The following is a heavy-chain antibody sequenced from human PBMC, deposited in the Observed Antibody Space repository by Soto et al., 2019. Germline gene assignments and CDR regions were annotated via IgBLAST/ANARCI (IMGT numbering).Heavy chain of an antibody. CDR1: GFTFSSYA. D-gene: IGHD6-13*01. CDR2: ISYDGSNK. CDR3: ARDLEGHSSSWFAY. J-gene: IGHJ4*02. V-gene: IGHV3-30-3*01. Sequence: PGGSLRLSCAASGFTFSSYAMHWVRQAPGKGLEWVAVISYDGSNKYYADSVKGRFTISRDNSKNTLYLQMNSLRAEDTAVYYCARDLEGHSSSWFAYWGQGTLVTVSS.